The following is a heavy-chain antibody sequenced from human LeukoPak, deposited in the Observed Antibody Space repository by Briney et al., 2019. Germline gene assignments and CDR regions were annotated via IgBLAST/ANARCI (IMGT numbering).Heavy chain of an antibody. J-gene: IGHJ4*02. V-gene: IGHV4-30-4*01. CDR1: GGSISSGDYY. CDR3: ARGGGYSSSWYLDFDY. Sequence: SQTLSLTCTVSGGSISSGDYYWSWIRQPPGKGLEWIGYIYYSGSTYYNPSLKSRVTISVDTSKNQFSLKLSSVTAADTAVYYCARGGGYSSSWYLDFDYWGQGTLVTVSS. D-gene: IGHD6-13*01. CDR2: IYYSGST.